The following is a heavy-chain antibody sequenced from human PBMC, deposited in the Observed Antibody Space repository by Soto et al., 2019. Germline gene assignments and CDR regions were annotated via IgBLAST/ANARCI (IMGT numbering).Heavy chain of an antibody. CDR3: ASQYYYDSRGSRSFDY. Sequence: SETLSLTCTVSGGSISSYYWSWIRQPPGKGLEWIGYIYYSGSTNYNPSLKSRVTISVDTSKNQFSLKLSSVTAADTAVYYCASQYYYDSRGSRSFDYWGQGTQVTVSS. J-gene: IGHJ4*02. V-gene: IGHV4-59*01. CDR1: GGSISSYY. CDR2: IYYSGST. D-gene: IGHD3-22*01.